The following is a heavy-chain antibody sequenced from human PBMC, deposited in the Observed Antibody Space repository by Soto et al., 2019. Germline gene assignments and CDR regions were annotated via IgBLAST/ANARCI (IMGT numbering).Heavy chain of an antibody. V-gene: IGHV4-39*01. CDR3: AKHGLTAYMAYYFDL. CDR2: IYHSGSS. D-gene: IGHD3-16*01. CDR1: GGSISSPRDY. Sequence: SETLSLTCTVSGGSISSPRDYWGWIRQSPGRGLEWIASIYHSGSSYYNPSLKSRITISVDTSKNQFSLNLTSVTAADTAVYYCAKHGLTAYMAYYFDLWGRRTLVTVSS. J-gene: IGHJ4*02.